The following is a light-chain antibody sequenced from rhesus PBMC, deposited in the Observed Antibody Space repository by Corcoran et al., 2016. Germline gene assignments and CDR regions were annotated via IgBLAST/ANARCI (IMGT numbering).Light chain of an antibody. V-gene: IGKV1-43*01. CDR1: QGISTY. CDR3: LQYNSNPYS. CDR2: AAY. Sequence: DIQMTQSPSSLSASVGDRVTITCRASQGISTYLNWYQQKPRKAPKRLFYAAYSLESGVPSRFSGSGSGTDFTLTISSLQPEDFATYYCLQYNSNPYSCGQGTKVEIK. J-gene: IGKJ2*01.